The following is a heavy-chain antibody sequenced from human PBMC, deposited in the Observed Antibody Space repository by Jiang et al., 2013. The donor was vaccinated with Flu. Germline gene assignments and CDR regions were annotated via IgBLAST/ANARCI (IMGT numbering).Heavy chain of an antibody. Sequence: AVISYDGSNKYYADSVKGRFTISRDNSKNTLYLQMNSLRAEDTAVYYCARAPSYCSSTSCYYYYYGMDVWGQGTTVTVSS. J-gene: IGHJ6*02. CDR2: ISYDGSNK. D-gene: IGHD2-2*01. CDR3: ARAPSYCSSTSCYYYYYGMDV. V-gene: IGHV3-30*01.